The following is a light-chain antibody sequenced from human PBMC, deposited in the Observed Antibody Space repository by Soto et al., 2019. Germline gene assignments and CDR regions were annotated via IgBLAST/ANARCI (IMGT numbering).Light chain of an antibody. J-gene: IGKJ3*01. CDR2: RAS. CDR3: QQYNSYSGT. V-gene: IGKV1-5*03. Sequence: DIQMTQSPSTLSASVGDRVTITCRASQRISNWLAWYQQKPGKAHKLVIYRASTLESGVPSRFSGSGSGTEFTLTISSLQPDDFATYFCQQYNSYSGTFGPGTKVDIK. CDR1: QRISNW.